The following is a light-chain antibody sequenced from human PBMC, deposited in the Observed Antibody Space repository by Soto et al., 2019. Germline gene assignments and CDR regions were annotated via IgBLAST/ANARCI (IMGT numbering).Light chain of an antibody. J-gene: IGKJ1*01. Sequence: DIQMTQSPSTLAASVGDRVTITCRASQSIRNFLAWYQQKPGKAPNVVIFDASSLESGVPSRFSCSGSGTEFTLTISSLQPDDFATYYCQQYDSYWTFGPGTKVEIK. CDR3: QQYDSYWT. CDR1: QSIRNF. V-gene: IGKV1-5*01. CDR2: DAS.